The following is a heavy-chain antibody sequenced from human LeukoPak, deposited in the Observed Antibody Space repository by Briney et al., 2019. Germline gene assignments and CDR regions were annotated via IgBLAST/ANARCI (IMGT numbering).Heavy chain of an antibody. J-gene: IGHJ4*02. V-gene: IGHV1-69*05. D-gene: IGHD4-17*01. Sequence: SVKVSCKASGGTFSSYAISWVRQAPGQGLEWMGRIIPIFGTANYAQKFQGRVTITTDESTSTAYMELSSLRSEDTAVYYCASTVTTPYYLDYWGQGTLVTVSS. CDR2: IIPIFGTA. CDR1: GGTFSSYA. CDR3: ASTVTTPYYLDY.